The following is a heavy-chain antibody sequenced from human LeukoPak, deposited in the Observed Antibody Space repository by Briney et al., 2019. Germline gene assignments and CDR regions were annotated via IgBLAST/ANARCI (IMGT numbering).Heavy chain of an antibody. CDR1: GYTFTGYY. CDR3: ARVPMVRGVIIMASYTYDY. J-gene: IGHJ4*02. CDR2: INPNSGGT. V-gene: IGHV1-2*02. Sequence: ASVKVSCKASGYTFTGYYMHWVRQAPGQGLEWMGWINPNSGGTNYAQKFQGRVTMTRDTSISTAYMELSRLRSDDTAVYYCARVPMVRGVIIMASYTYDYWGQGTLVTVSS. D-gene: IGHD3-10*01.